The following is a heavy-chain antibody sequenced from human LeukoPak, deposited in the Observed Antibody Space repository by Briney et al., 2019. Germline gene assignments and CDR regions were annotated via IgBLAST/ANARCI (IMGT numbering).Heavy chain of an antibody. CDR2: IYYSGST. J-gene: IGHJ2*01. CDR1: GGSISSSTYH. Sequence: SETLSLTCTVSGGSISSSTYHWGWIRRPPGKGLEWIGSIYYSGSTYYNPSLKSRVTISVDTSKNQFSLKLSSVTAADTAVYYCARYLAAGYFDLWGRGTLVTVSS. CDR3: ARYLAAGYFDL. D-gene: IGHD6-25*01. V-gene: IGHV4-39*07.